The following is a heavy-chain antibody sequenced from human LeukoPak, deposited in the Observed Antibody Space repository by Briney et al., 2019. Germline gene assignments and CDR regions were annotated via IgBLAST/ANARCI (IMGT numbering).Heavy chain of an antibody. CDR2: INPSGGST. J-gene: IGHJ6*02. CDR1: GYTFTSYY. CDR3: ARDIAAAGTGGYYGMDV. D-gene: IGHD6-13*01. V-gene: IGHV1-46*01. Sequence: ASVKVSCKASGYTFTSYYIHWVRQAPGQGLEWMGIINPSGGSTSYAQKFQGRVTMTRDTSTSTVYMELSSLRSEDTAVYYCARDIAAAGTGGYYGMDVWGQGTTVTVSS.